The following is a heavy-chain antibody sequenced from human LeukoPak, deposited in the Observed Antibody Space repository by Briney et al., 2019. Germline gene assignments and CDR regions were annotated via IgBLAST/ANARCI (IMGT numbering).Heavy chain of an antibody. V-gene: IGHV3-48*03. CDR2: ISSSGSTI. CDR1: GFTFSSYE. CDR3: AREGCSGGSCYGSPYDAFDI. J-gene: IGHJ3*02. D-gene: IGHD2-15*01. Sequence: PGGSLRLSCAASGFTFSSYEMNWVRQAPGKGLEWVSYISSSGSTIYYADSVKGRFTISRDNAKNSLYLQMNSLRAEDTAVYYCAREGCSGGSCYGSPYDAFDIWGQGTMVTVSS.